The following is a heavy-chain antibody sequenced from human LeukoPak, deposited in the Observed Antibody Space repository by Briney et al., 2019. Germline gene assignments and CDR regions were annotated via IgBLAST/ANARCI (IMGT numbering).Heavy chain of an antibody. J-gene: IGHJ4*02. CDR3: ARDGGYSGYDYKPCQSFDY. V-gene: IGHV4-61*02. CDR1: GGSISSGSYY. D-gene: IGHD5-12*01. Sequence: PSETLSLTCTVSGGSISSGSYYWRWIRQPAGRGLEWIGRIYTSGSTNYNPSLKSRVTISVDTSKNQFSLKLSSVTAADTAVYYCARDGGYSGYDYKPCQSFDYWGQGTLVTVSS. CDR2: IYTSGST.